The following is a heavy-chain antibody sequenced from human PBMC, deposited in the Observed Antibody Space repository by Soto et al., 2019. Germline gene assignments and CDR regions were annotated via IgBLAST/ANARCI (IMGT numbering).Heavy chain of an antibody. Sequence: QVQLQESGSGLVKPSQTLSLTCTVSGGSISSGDYYWSWIRQPPGKGLEWIGYIYYSGSTYYNPSLKSRVTISVDTSKNQFSLKLSSVTAADTAVYYCARANVDTAMVFYYWGQGTLVTVSS. J-gene: IGHJ4*02. D-gene: IGHD5-18*01. V-gene: IGHV4-30-4*01. CDR2: IYYSGST. CDR3: ARANVDTAMVFYY. CDR1: GGSISSGDYY.